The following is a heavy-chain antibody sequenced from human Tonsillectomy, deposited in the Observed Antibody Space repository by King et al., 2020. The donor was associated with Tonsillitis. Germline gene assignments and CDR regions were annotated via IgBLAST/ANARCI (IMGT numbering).Heavy chain of an antibody. J-gene: IGHJ4*02. Sequence: QLQESGPGLVKSSQTLSLTCNVSGASISSGDYYWSWIRQPPGKGLEWIGYIYYSGSTNYNPSLKSRLTISVDTSKNQFSLKLSSVTAADTAVYYCARAGGGTIDYWGQGTLVTVSS. CDR2: IYYSGST. CDR3: ARAGGGTIDY. D-gene: IGHD2-15*01. V-gene: IGHV4-30-4*01. CDR1: GASISSGDYY.